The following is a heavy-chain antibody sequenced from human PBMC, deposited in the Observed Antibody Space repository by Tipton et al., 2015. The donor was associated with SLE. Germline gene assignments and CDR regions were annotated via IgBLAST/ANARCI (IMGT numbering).Heavy chain of an antibody. CDR2: IWNDGTRQ. D-gene: IGHD1-26*01. J-gene: IGHJ4*02. Sequence: SLRLSCAASGFTFTNYGMHWVRQAPGKALEWVTFIWNDGTRQFYADSVRGRFTVSRDSSKNTLYLQMDSLRREDTAVYYCARGSFRGSAPFDYWGQGTLVNVS. CDR3: ARGSFRGSAPFDY. V-gene: IGHV3-33*08. CDR1: GFTFTNYG.